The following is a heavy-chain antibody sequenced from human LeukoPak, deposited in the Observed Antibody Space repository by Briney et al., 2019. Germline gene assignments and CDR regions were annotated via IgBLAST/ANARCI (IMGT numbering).Heavy chain of an antibody. Sequence: GGSLRLSCAASGFTVSSNYMSWVRQAPGKGLEWVSVIYSGGSTYYADSVKGRFTISRDNSKNTLYLQMNSLRAEDTAAYYCARVRGDYPYYFDYWGQGTLSPSPQ. J-gene: IGHJ4*02. CDR3: ARVRGDYPYYFDY. CDR1: GFTVSSNY. V-gene: IGHV3-53*01. CDR2: IYSGGST. D-gene: IGHD4-17*01.